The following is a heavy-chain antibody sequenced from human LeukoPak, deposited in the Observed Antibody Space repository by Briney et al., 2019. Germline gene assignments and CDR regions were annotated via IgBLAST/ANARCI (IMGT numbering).Heavy chain of an antibody. Sequence: KPSQILSLTCTVSGGSISSGGYYWSWIRQHPGKGLEWIGYIYYSGSTYYNPSLKSRVTISVDTSKNQFSLKLSSVTAADTAVYYCARGLKGDCSGGSCYPHFDYWGQGTLVTVSS. D-gene: IGHD2-15*01. CDR1: GGSISSGGYY. V-gene: IGHV4-31*03. CDR2: IYYSGST. CDR3: ARGLKGDCSGGSCYPHFDY. J-gene: IGHJ4*02.